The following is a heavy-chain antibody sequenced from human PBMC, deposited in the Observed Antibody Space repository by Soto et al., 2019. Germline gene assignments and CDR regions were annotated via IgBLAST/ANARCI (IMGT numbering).Heavy chain of an antibody. CDR3: AREGDDVLRFLEWLSDGGRYFDY. J-gene: IGHJ4*02. D-gene: IGHD3-3*01. Sequence: SETLSLTCAVSGYSISSGYYWGWIRQPPGKGLEWIGTIYLSGTTYYNPSLKSRVTISVDTSKNQFSLKLSSVTAADTAVYYRAREGDDVLRFLEWLSDGGRYFDYWGRGTLVTVSS. CDR2: IYLSGTT. CDR1: GYSISSGYY. V-gene: IGHV4-38-2*02.